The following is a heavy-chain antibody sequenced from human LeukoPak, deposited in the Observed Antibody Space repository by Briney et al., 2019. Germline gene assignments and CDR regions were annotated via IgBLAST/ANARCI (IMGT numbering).Heavy chain of an antibody. V-gene: IGHV4-30-2*01. CDR3: ARGRTTIYDFWSGYYLDY. CDR2: IHHSGRT. CDR1: GGSISSGGYY. Sequence: PSETLSLTCTVSGGSISSGGYYWSWIRQPPGKGLEWAGYIHHSGRTYYNPSLKSRVTISVDRSKNQFSLKLNSVTAADTAVYYCARGRTTIYDFWSGYYLDYWGQGILVTVSS. D-gene: IGHD3-3*01. J-gene: IGHJ4*02.